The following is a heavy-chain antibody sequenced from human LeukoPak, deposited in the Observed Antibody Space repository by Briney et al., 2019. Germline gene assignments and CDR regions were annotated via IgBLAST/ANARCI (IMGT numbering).Heavy chain of an antibody. CDR1: GGSIGTYY. D-gene: IGHD3-16*02. V-gene: IGHV4-59*08. CDR3: ARHIGGGIEDMDV. CDR2: IYVTGT. Sequence: KPSETLSLTCTVSGGSIGTYYWSWIRQSPGKGLEWIGYIYVTGTRYNPYLQSRVTISVDRSRSQFFLKMSSVTAADTAVYYCARHIGGGIEDMDVWGKGTKVIVSS. J-gene: IGHJ6*03.